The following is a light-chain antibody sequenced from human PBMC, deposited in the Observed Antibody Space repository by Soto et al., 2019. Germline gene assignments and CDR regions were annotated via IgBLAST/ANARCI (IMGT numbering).Light chain of an antibody. V-gene: IGLV1-36*01. CDR3: AAWDDSLNGYV. Sequence: QSVLTQPPSVSEAPRQRVTISCSGSSSNIGNNAVNWYQQLPGKAPKLLMFYDNLLPSGVSDRFSGSKSGTSASLAISGLQSEDEADYYCAAWDDSLNGYVFRTGTTVTVL. CDR2: YDN. J-gene: IGLJ1*01. CDR1: SSNIGNNA.